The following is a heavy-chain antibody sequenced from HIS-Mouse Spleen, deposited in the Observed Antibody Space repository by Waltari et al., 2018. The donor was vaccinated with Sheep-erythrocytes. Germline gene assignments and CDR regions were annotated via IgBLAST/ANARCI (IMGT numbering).Heavy chain of an antibody. D-gene: IGHD5-18*01. V-gene: IGHV4-39*07. J-gene: IGHJ2*01. CDR1: GGSLSSSSYY. CDR3: ASPPRDTAMVDWYFDL. Sequence: QLQLQESGPGLVKPSETLSLTCTVPGGSLSSSSYYWGWIRQPPGKGLEWIGSIYYSGSTYYNPSLKSRVTISVDTSKNQFSLKLSSVTAADTAVYYCASPPRDTAMVDWYFDLWGRGTLVTVSS. CDR2: IYYSGST.